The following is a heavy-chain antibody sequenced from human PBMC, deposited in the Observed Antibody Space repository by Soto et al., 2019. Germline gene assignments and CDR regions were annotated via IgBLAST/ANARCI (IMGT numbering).Heavy chain of an antibody. CDR2: MNPNSGNT. CDR3: ARGQGSRYYYYGMDV. V-gene: IGHV1-8*01. J-gene: IGHJ6*02. D-gene: IGHD6-13*01. CDR1: GYTFTSYD. Sequence: GASVKVSCKASGYTFTSYDINWVRQATGQGLEWMGWMNPNSGNTGYAQKFQGRVTMTRNTSISTAYMELSSLRSEDTAVYYCARGQGSRYYYYGMDVWGQRTTVTVSS.